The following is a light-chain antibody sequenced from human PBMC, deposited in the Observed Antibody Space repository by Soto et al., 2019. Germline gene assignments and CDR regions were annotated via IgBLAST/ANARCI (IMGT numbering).Light chain of an antibody. CDR3: SSYTATRTVV. Sequence: QSVLTQPASVSGSPGQSITIACTGTSSDVGGYNHVSWYQVHPGKAPRLVIYDVSIRPPAVSDRFSGSTSGNTASLTISGLQAEDEADYYCSSYTATRTVVFGRGTKLTVL. V-gene: IGLV2-14*03. CDR1: SSDVGGYNH. J-gene: IGLJ3*02. CDR2: DVS.